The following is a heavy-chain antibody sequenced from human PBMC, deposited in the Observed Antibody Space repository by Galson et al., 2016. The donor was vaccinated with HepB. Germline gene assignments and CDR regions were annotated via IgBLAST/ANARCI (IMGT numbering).Heavy chain of an antibody. D-gene: IGHD7-27*01. Sequence: SVKVSCKASGGTFSSYVISWVRQAPGQGLEWMGWVSPYNGNTNYAQRIQGRVTMTTDTSTRTAYMELRSLRSDDTAVYYCARGPGAFDIWGQGTMVTVSS. CDR3: ARGPGAFDI. CDR1: GGTFSSYV. V-gene: IGHV1-18*01. CDR2: VSPYNGNT. J-gene: IGHJ3*02.